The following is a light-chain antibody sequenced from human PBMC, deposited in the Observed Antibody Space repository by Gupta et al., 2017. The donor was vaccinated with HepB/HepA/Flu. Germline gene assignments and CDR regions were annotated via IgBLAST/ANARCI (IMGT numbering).Light chain of an antibody. Sequence: EIVLTQSPDTLSLSPGERATLSCRASQSVSSNYLAWYQQKPGQAPRLLIFAASSRATGVPDRFSGRGSGTDFALTINRLEHEDFAVYYCHQYCSSRFTFGHGTKVEIK. CDR3: HQYCSSRFT. J-gene: IGKJ3*01. V-gene: IGKV3-20*01. CDR2: AAS. CDR1: QSVSSNY.